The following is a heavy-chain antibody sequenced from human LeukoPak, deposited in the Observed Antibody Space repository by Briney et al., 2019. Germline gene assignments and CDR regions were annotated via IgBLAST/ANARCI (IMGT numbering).Heavy chain of an antibody. J-gene: IGHJ4*02. CDR1: GYTFTAYY. CDR2: INLNSGGT. V-gene: IGHV1-2*02. CDR3: ARGGYSDYDSNY. Sequence: ASVKVSCKASGYTFTAYYMHWVRQAPGQGLEWMGWINLNSGGTNSAQKFQGRVTMTRDTSITTAYMELSRLTSDDTAVYYCARGGYSDYDSNYWGQGTLVTVSS. D-gene: IGHD5-12*01.